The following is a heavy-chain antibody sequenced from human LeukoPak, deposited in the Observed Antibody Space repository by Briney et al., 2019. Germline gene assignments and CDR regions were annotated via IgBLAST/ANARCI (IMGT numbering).Heavy chain of an antibody. Sequence: SETLSLTCAVYGGSFSGYYWSWIRQPPGKGLEWIGEINHSGSTNYNPSLKSRVTISVYTSKNQFSLKLSSVTAADTAVYYCARGPYSGYDFISYYYYGMDVWGQGTTVTVSS. CDR1: GGSFSGYY. CDR3: ARGPYSGYDFISYYYYGMDV. CDR2: INHSGST. V-gene: IGHV4-34*01. J-gene: IGHJ6*02. D-gene: IGHD5-12*01.